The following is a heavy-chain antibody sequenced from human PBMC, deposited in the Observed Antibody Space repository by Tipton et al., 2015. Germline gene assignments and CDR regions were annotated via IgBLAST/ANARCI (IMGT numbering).Heavy chain of an antibody. V-gene: IGHV4-34*01. Sequence: TLSLTCAVYGGSFSDYYWSWIRQPPGKGLEWIGEITHSGSTNYNMPLKSRVTISLDTSKNQFSLNLTSVTAADTAAYYCARGGSLFDYWGQGTLVTVSS. CDR1: GGSFSDYY. CDR2: ITHSGST. CDR3: ARGGSLFDY. J-gene: IGHJ4*02. D-gene: IGHD2-15*01.